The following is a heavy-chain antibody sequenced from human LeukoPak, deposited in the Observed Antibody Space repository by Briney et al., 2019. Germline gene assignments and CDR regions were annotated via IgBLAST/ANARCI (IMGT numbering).Heavy chain of an antibody. CDR3: ARDSGSSGWYGDFDY. V-gene: IGHV3-66*01. J-gene: IGHJ4*02. CDR1: GCTVSSNY. CDR2: IYSGGST. D-gene: IGHD6-19*01. Sequence: GGSLTLACAASGCTVSSNYMSWVRQAPGRGLEWVSVIYSGGSTYYADSVKGRFTISRDNSKNTLYLQMNSLRAEDTAVSYCARDSGSSGWYGDFDYWGQGTLVTVSS.